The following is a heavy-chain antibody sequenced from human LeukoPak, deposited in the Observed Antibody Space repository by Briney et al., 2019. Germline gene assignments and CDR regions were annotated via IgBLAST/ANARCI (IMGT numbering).Heavy chain of an antibody. CDR3: AVPPSSSWYYFDY. J-gene: IGHJ4*02. D-gene: IGHD6-13*01. Sequence: GGSLRLSRAASGFTFSSYAVSWVRQAPGKGLEWVSAISGSGGSTYYADSVKGRFTISRDNSKNTLYLQMNSLRAEDTAVYYCAVPPSSSWYYFDYWGQGTLVTVSS. CDR2: ISGSGGST. V-gene: IGHV3-23*01. CDR1: GFTFSSYA.